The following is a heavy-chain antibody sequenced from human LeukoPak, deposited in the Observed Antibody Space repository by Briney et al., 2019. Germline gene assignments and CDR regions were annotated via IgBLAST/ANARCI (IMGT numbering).Heavy chain of an antibody. J-gene: IGHJ4*02. CDR2: ININGTFS. V-gene: IGHV3-74*03. Sequence: GGSLRLSCVTYGLAFDTFWMHWVRQAPGKGLMWVARININGTFSTYADSVQGRFTVFRDNAKKTLYLQMNSLRVEDTATYFCGQVGYWGQGTLVTVSS. CDR3: GQVGY. D-gene: IGHD1-26*01. CDR1: GLAFDTFW.